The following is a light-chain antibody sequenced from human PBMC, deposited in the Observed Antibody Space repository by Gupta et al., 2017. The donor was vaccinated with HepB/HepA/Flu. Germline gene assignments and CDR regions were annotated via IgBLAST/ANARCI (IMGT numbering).Light chain of an antibody. CDR3: QQRGKWPLIT. J-gene: IGKJ5*01. Sequence: EIVLTHSPEILSLSPGERATPSCRPSQPVSSYLAWYQQKPGQAPRLLIYDVSHRATGIPARFSGGGSGTDFTLTISGLEPEDFALYYCQQRGKWPLITFGQGTRLDIK. V-gene: IGKV3-11*01. CDR2: DVS. CDR1: QPVSSY.